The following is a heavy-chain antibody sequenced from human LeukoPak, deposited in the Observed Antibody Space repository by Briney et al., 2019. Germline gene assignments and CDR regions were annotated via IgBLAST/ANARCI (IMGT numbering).Heavy chain of an antibody. J-gene: IGHJ4*02. V-gene: IGHV4-38-2*02. Sequence: SETLSLTCTVSGYSISSGYYWGWIRQPPGKGLEWIGSIYHSGSTYYNPSLKSRVTISVDTSKNQFSLKLSSVTAADTAVYYCAKRGSSGWYFDYWGQGTLVTVSS. CDR2: IYHSGST. CDR1: GYSISSGYY. D-gene: IGHD6-19*01. CDR3: AKRGSSGWYFDY.